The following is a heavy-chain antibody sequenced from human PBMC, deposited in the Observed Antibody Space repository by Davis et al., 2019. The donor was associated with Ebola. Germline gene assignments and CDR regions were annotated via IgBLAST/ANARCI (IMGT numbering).Heavy chain of an antibody. CDR3: ARGGYSYGYGLDF. J-gene: IGHJ4*02. D-gene: IGHD5-18*01. V-gene: IGHV1-2*02. CDR2: INPNSGGT. Sequence: ASVKVSCKASGYTFTGYYMHWVRQAPGQGLEWMGWINPNSGGTNYAQKFQGRVTMTWDNSISTAFMEVRSLTSADTSVYYCARGGYSYGYGLDFWGQGSLVTVTS. CDR1: GYTFTGYY.